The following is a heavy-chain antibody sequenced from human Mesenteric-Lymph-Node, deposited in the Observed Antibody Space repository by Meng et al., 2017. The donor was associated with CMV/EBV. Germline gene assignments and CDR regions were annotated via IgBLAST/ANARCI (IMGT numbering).Heavy chain of an antibody. J-gene: IGHJ5*02. CDR1: GGSLSDYY. V-gene: IGHV4-34*01. CDR2: IHLSVST. CDR3: ASGGSWFDP. Sequence: SETLSLTCAVYGGSLSDYYWTWIRQPPGKGLEWIGEIHLSVSTNYNPSLKSRVIMSADTSKNQFFLKGTSVTAADTAVYYSASGGSWFDPWGQGARVTVSS. D-gene: IGHD2-15*01.